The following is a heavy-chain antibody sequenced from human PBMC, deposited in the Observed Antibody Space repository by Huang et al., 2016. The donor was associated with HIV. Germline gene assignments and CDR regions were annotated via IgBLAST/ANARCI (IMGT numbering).Heavy chain of an antibody. CDR3: AHIGRLGNYYMDV. D-gene: IGHD7-27*01. Sequence: QITLKESGPTVIKPTQTLTLTCSFSGFSLNHKGVGVGWIRQHPGKALEGLVLIYWDDDKLFTPSLKNRITITKDTSKNQVVFTMTNLDPMDTGTYYCAHIGRLGNYYMDVWGNGTTVTVSS. V-gene: IGHV2-5*02. J-gene: IGHJ6*03. CDR1: GFSLNHKGVG. CDR2: IYWDDDK.